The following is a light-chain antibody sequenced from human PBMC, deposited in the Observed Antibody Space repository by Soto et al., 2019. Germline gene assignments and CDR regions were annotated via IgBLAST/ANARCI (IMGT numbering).Light chain of an antibody. V-gene: IGLV1-47*01. J-gene: IGLJ2*01. CDR2: KDN. CDR1: SSNIGSNS. Sequence: QSVLTQPPSASGTPGQRVTISCSGSSSNIGSNSVYWYQHLPGTAPRLLIYKDNQRPSGVPDRFSGSRSGTSASLAISGLRSEDEADYYCTAWDDSLSGVVFGGRTQLPS. CDR3: TAWDDSLSGVV.